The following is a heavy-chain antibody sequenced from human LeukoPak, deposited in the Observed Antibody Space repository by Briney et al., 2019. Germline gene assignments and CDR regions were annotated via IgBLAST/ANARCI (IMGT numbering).Heavy chain of an antibody. CDR2: ISSSGTTI. CDR3: ARDRRVGATDIPGYDY. J-gene: IGHJ4*02. Sequence: GGSLRLSCAASGFSVSTYEMNWVRQAPGKGLECVSYISSSGTTISYADSVEGRFTISRDNSKNTLYLQMNSLRAEDTAVYYCARDRRVGATDIPGYDYWGQGTLVTVSS. CDR1: GFSVSTYE. D-gene: IGHD1-26*01. V-gene: IGHV3-48*01.